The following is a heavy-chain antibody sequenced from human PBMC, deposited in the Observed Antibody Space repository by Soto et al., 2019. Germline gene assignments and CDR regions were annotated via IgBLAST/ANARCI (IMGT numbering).Heavy chain of an antibody. Sequence: PSETLSLTCTVSGGSISSYYWSWIRQPPGKGLEWIGYIYYSGSTNYNPSLKSRVTISVDTSKNQFSLKLSSVTAADTAVYYCARLFYEYSSSSGDYCGQGTLVTVSS. J-gene: IGHJ4*02. CDR2: IYYSGST. CDR1: GGSISSYY. D-gene: IGHD6-6*01. V-gene: IGHV4-59*08. CDR3: ARLFYEYSSSSGDY.